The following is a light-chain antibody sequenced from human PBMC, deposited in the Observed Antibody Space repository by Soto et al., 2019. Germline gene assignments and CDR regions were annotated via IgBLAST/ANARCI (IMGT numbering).Light chain of an antibody. V-gene: IGLV2-14*01. CDR1: SSDVGVYNY. CDR3: SSYTSSSTYV. CDR2: EVS. Sequence: QSVLTQPASVSGSPGQSITISRTGTSSDVGVYNYVSWYRQHPGKAPKLMIYEVSYRPSGVSNRFSGSKSGNTASLTISGLQAEDEADYYCSSYTSSSTYVFGTGTKVTVL. J-gene: IGLJ1*01.